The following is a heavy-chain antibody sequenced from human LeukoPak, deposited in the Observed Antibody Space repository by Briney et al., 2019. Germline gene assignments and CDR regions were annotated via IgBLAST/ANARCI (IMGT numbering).Heavy chain of an antibody. D-gene: IGHD4-17*01. CDR1: GFTFSSYA. Sequence: GGSLRLSCAASGFTFSSYAMHWVRQAPGKGLEYVSAISSNGGSTYYANSVKGRFTISRDNSKNTVYLQMKRVTVEDTAVYYCAGTRLTSDYFDYWGQGAQVTVSS. CDR3: AGTRLTSDYFDY. J-gene: IGHJ4*02. V-gene: IGHV3-64*01. CDR2: ISSNGGST.